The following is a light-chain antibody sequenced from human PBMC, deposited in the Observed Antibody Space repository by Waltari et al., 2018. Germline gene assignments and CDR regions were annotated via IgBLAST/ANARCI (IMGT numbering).Light chain of an antibody. CDR3: QHYGTSPRAT. CDR1: QTVTSDY. Sequence: IVLTQAPGTLSLSRGESATLSCRASQTVTSDYLAWYQKTPGQPPRLLISAVSTRATGIPDRFSGSGSGTDFSLTISRLEPEDFAVYYCQHYGTSPRATFGPGTRVDVK. V-gene: IGKV3-20*01. J-gene: IGKJ3*01. CDR2: AVS.